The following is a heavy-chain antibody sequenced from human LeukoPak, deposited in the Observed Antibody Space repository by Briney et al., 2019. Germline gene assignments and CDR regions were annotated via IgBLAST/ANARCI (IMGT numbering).Heavy chain of an antibody. CDR2: INHSGST. CDR1: GGSFSGYY. Sequence: SETLSLTCAVYGGSFSGYYWSWIRQPPGKGLEWIREINHSGSTNYNPSLKSRVTISVGTSKNQFSLKLSSVTAADTAVYYCARASMVRGVIGYWGQGTLVTVSS. D-gene: IGHD3-10*01. CDR3: ARASMVRGVIGY. J-gene: IGHJ4*02. V-gene: IGHV4-34*01.